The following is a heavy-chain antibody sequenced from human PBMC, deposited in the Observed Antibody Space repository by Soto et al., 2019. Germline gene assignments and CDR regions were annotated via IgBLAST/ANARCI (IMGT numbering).Heavy chain of an antibody. CDR2: ISGGGTST. J-gene: IGHJ6*02. CDR3: AKEPFVSDFCILSAATLIVLAV. Sequence: RGSLRLSCVASGFTFDSYAMNWIRQAPGKGLEWVSVISGGGTSTYYADSVKGRFTVSRDNSKNTMYLQMNSLSAEDTGVYYCAKEPFVSDFCILSAATLIVLAVCGPGSTVTVSS. D-gene: IGHD3-3*01. V-gene: IGHV3-23*01. CDR1: GFTFDSYA.